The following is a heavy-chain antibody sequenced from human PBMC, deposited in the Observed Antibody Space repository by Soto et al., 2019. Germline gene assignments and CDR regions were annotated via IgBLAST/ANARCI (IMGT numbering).Heavy chain of an antibody. Sequence: PGWSLRLSCASSVFTVISNYMSWVRQAPGKGLEWVSVIYSGSSTYYADSVKGRFTISRDNSKNTLYLQMNSLRAEDTAVYYCARAGRLDLFDYWGQGTLVTVSS. CDR1: VFTVISNY. CDR2: IYSGSST. D-gene: IGHD1-1*01. V-gene: IGHV3-53*01. J-gene: IGHJ4*02. CDR3: ARAGRLDLFDY.